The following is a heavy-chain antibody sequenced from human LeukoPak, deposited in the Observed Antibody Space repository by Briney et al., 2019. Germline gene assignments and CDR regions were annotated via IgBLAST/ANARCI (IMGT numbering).Heavy chain of an antibody. J-gene: IGHJ4*02. D-gene: IGHD3-22*01. CDR2: IYHSGST. CDR3: ARRSSESFDF. CDR1: GGSISSYY. Sequence: WETLSLTCTASGGSISSYYWSWVRQPPGEGLEWIGFIYHSGSTNYNPSLKSRVTISVDTYKNQFSLKLSSVTAADTAVYYCARRSSESFDFWGQGTLVTVSP. V-gene: IGHV4-59*08.